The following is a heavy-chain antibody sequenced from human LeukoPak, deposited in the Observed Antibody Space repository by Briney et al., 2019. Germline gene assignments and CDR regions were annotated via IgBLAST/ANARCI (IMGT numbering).Heavy chain of an antibody. V-gene: IGHV4-39*02. D-gene: IGHD3-10*01. Sequence: SETLSLTCTVSGGSINSSDYYWGWIRQTPGKGLEWIGSIYYSGSTYYNPSLKSRVTISVDTSKNQFSLKLSSVTAADTAVYYCARDAREQWFGELGYYYYCMDVWGQGTTVTVSS. J-gene: IGHJ6*02. CDR3: ARDAREQWFGELGYYYYCMDV. CDR1: GGSINSSDYY. CDR2: IYYSGST.